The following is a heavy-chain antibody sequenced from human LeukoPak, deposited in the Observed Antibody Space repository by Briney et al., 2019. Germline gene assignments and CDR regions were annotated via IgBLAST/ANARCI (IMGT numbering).Heavy chain of an antibody. CDR2: IKQDGSEK. Sequence: PGGSLRLSCAASGFTFSSYWMSWVRQAPGKGLEWVANIKQDGSEKYYVDSVKGRFTISRDNAKNSLYLQMNSLRAEDTAVYYXARREYRKFNWFDPWGQGTLVTVSS. J-gene: IGHJ5*02. CDR3: ARREYRKFNWFDP. CDR1: GFTFSSYW. D-gene: IGHD6-6*01. V-gene: IGHV3-7*01.